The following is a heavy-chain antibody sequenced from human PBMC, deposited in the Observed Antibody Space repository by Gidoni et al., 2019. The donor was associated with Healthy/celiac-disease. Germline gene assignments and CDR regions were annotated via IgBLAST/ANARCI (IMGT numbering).Heavy chain of an antibody. CDR1: GYTFTSYD. V-gene: IGHV1-8*01. CDR2: MNPNSGNT. Sequence: QVQLVQSGAEVKKPGASVQVSCQAPGYTFTSYDINWVRQATGQGLEWMGWMNPNSGNTGYAQKFQGRVTMTRNTSISTAYMELSSLRSEETAVYYCARGRLVESYPLDYWGQGTLVTVSS. J-gene: IGHJ4*02. D-gene: IGHD1-26*01. CDR3: ARGRLVESYPLDY.